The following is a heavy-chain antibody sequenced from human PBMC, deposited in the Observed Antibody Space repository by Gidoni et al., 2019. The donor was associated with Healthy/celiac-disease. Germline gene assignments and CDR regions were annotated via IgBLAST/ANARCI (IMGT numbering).Heavy chain of an antibody. CDR2: ISGSGGST. CDR3: AREGWFGTEEPYYYGMDV. CDR1: GFTFSSYD. Sequence: EVQLLESGGGLVQPGGSLRLSCAASGFTFSSYDMRWVRQAPGKGLEWVSAISGSGGSTYYADSVKGRFTISRDNSKNTLYLQMNSLRAEDTAVYYCAREGWFGTEEPYYYGMDVWGQGTTVTVYS. J-gene: IGHJ6*02. V-gene: IGHV3-23*01. D-gene: IGHD3-10*01.